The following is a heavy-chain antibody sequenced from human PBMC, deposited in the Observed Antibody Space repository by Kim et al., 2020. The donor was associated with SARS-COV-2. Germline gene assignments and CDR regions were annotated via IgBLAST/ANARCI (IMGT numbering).Heavy chain of an antibody. CDR1: GYIFTSFH. Sequence: ASVKVSCKTSGYIFTSFHIHWVRQAPGQGLEWVGMIIPSRGITDYAQKLQDRITVTTDKSTGTVYMELTSLRSEDTAVYFCAMEGPHRHLRFWSLYYL. CDR2: IIPSRGIT. D-gene: IGHD1-1*01. V-gene: IGHV1-46*04. CDR3: AMEGPHRHLRFWSLYYL. J-gene: IGHJ6*03.